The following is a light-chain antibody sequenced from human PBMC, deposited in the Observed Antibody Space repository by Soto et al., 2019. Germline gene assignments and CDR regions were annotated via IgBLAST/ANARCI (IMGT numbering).Light chain of an antibody. CDR3: QYLGA. CDR2: GAS. J-gene: IGKJ2*01. Sequence: EMDMTQSPATLSASPGERATLSCRAAQNIGNKLGWYQQKPGQAPRLLIYGASLRATGIPARFSGAGSGTEFTLTIGSLQSEDSATYYCQYLGAFGQGTKLEI. CDR1: QNIGNK. V-gene: IGKV3-15*01.